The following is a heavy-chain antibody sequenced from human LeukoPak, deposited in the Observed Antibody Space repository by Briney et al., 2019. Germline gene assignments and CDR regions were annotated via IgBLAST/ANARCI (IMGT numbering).Heavy chain of an antibody. V-gene: IGHV3-9*01. CDR1: GFTFDDYA. Sequence: GGSLRLSCAASGFTFDDYAMHWVRQAPGKGLEWVSGISWNSGSIGYADSVKGRFTISRDNAKNSLYLQMNSLRAEDTALYYCAKEAESIVAVPAELDYWGQGTLVTVSS. D-gene: IGHD2-2*01. J-gene: IGHJ4*02. CDR3: AKEAESIVAVPAELDY. CDR2: ISWNSGSI.